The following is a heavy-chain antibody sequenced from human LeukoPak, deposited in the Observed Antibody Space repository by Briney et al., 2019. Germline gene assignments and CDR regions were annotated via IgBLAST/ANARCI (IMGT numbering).Heavy chain of an antibody. V-gene: IGHV3-23*01. CDR2: ISGSGGST. D-gene: IGHD3-10*01. J-gene: IGHJ4*02. Sequence: GGSLRLSCAASGFTFSSYGMSWVRQAPGKGLEWVSAISGSGGSTYYADSVKGRFTISRDNAKNSLYLQMNSLRAEDTAVYYCARDPTMDHFDYWGQGTLVTVSS. CDR1: GFTFSSYG. CDR3: ARDPTMDHFDY.